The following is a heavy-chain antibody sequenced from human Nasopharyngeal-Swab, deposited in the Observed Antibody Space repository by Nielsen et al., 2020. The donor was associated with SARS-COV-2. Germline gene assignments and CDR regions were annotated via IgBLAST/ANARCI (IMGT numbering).Heavy chain of an antibody. CDR1: GYTFTSYY. CDR2: INPSGGST. Sequence: ASVKVSCKASGYTFTSYYMHWMRQAPGQGLEWMGIINPSGGSTSYAQKFQGRVTMTRDTSTSTVYMELSSLRSEDTAVYYCARSIAAAVFDYWGQGTLVTVSS. CDR3: ARSIAAAVFDY. D-gene: IGHD6-13*01. V-gene: IGHV1-46*01. J-gene: IGHJ4*02.